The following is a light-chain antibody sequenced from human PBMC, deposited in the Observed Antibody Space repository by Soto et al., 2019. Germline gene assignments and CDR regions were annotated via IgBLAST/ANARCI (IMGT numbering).Light chain of an antibody. CDR3: QQYYSSPFT. CDR2: WAS. CDR1: RSILSNSNNKNF. V-gene: IGKV4-1*01. Sequence: DIVMTQSPDSLALSLGERATINCKSSRSILSNSNNKNFLACYQQKPGQPPSLLIYWASTRESGVPDRFSGSGSGTDFTLTISSLQDEDVAGYYCQQYYSSPFTFGPGTKVDI. J-gene: IGKJ3*01.